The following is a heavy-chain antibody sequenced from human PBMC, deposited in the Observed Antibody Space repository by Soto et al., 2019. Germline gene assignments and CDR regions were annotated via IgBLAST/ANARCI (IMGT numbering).Heavy chain of an antibody. CDR3: ARTYSYGPPDAFDI. V-gene: IGHV4-59*01. Sequence: SETLSLTCTVSGGSISSYYWSWIRQPPGKGLEWIGYIYYSGSTNYNPSLKSRVTISVDTSKNQFSLKLSSVTAADTAVYYCARTYSYGPPDAFDIWGQGTMVTVSS. J-gene: IGHJ3*02. CDR2: IYYSGST. D-gene: IGHD5-18*01. CDR1: GGSISSYY.